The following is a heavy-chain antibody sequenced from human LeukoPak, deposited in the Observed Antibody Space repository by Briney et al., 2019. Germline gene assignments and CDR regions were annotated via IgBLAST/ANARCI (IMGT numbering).Heavy chain of an antibody. CDR1: RYSFTSYW. CDR3: ARLGYSNNWFDP. J-gene: IGHJ5*02. CDR2: IYPGDSDT. Sequence: GKSLKICCKGSRYSFTSYWIGWVRQMPGKGLEWMGIIYPGDSDTRYSPSFQGQVTISADKPISTVYLQWSSLKASDTAMYYCARLGYSNNWFDPWGQGTLVTVSS. D-gene: IGHD5-18*01. V-gene: IGHV5-51*01.